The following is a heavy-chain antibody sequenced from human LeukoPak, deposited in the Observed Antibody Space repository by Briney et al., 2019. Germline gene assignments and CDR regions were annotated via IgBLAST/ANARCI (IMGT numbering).Heavy chain of an antibody. CDR1: GFTVSSNY. Sequence: TGGSLRLSSAASGFTVSSNYMSWVRQAPGKGLEWVSVIYSGGSTYYADSVKGRFTISRDNSKNTLYLQMNSLRAEDTAVYYCARVDSGSLSNWGQGTLVTVSS. V-gene: IGHV3-66*01. D-gene: IGHD1-26*01. CDR2: IYSGGST. J-gene: IGHJ4*02. CDR3: ARVDSGSLSN.